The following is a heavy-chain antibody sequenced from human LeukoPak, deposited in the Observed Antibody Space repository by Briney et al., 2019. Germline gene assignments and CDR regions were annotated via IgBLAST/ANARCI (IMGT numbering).Heavy chain of an antibody. CDR3: ARGGGYCGGDCYGIDY. J-gene: IGHJ4*02. V-gene: IGHV3-21*01. D-gene: IGHD2-21*01. Sequence: GGSLRLSCVASGFTFSPYSMNWVRQAPGKGLEWVSSVSSRSSYINYADSVKGRFIISRDDAKNSLHLQMNSLRAEDTAVYYCARGGGYCGGDCYGIDYWGQGTLVTVSS. CDR2: VSSRSSYI. CDR1: GFTFSPYS.